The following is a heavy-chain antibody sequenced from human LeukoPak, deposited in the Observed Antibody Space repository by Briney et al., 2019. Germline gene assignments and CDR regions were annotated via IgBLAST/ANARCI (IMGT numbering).Heavy chain of an antibody. CDR1: GCTFTSYD. J-gene: IGHJ3*02. D-gene: IGHD6-13*01. V-gene: IGHV1-8*01. CDR3: ARGPTIAAAEDDAFDI. Sequence: ASVKVSCKASGCTFTSYDINWVRQATGQGLERMGWMNPNSGNTGYAQKFQGRVTMTRNTSISTAYMELSSLRSEDTAVYYCARGPTIAAAEDDAFDIWGQGTMVTVSS. CDR2: MNPNSGNT.